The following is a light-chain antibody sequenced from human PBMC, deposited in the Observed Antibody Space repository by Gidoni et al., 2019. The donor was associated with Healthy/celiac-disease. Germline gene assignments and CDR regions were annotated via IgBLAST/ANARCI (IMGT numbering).Light chain of an antibody. CDR3: QQYNNWPYT. V-gene: IGKV3-15*01. J-gene: IGKJ2*01. Sequence: EIVMTQSPATLSVSPGERATLSCRASHSVSSNLAWYQQKPGIPARFSGSGSGTEFTLTISSLQSEDFAVYYSQQYNNWPYTFGQGTKLEIK. CDR1: HSVSSN.